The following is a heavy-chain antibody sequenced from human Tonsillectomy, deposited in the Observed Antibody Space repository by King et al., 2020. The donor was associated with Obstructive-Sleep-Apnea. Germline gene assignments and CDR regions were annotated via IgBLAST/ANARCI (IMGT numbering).Heavy chain of an antibody. Sequence: TLKESGPTLVKPTQTLTLTCTFSGFSLSTSGVGVGWIRQPPGKALEWLALIYWDDDKRYSPSLKSRLTITKEPSKKQGVLTMTNIDPVDTATYYCAPTTTVTGFDYGGQGTLVTVSS. CDR2: IYWDDDK. CDR1: GFSLSTSGVG. CDR3: APTTTVTGFDY. V-gene: IGHV2-5*02. J-gene: IGHJ4*02. D-gene: IGHD4-11*01.